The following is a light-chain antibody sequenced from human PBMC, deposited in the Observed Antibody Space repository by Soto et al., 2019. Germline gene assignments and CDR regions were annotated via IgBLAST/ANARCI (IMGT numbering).Light chain of an antibody. CDR2: WAS. J-gene: IGKJ5*01. V-gene: IGKV4-1*01. CDR1: QSVLYNSNNKNY. Sequence: DIVMTQSPDSLAVSLGERATINCKSSQSVLYNSNNKNYLAWYQQKPGQPPKLLIYWASTRESGVPDRFSGSGSGTDFTLTIRSLQTEDVAVYYCQQYNNWPSITFGQGTRLEIK. CDR3: QQYNNWPSIT.